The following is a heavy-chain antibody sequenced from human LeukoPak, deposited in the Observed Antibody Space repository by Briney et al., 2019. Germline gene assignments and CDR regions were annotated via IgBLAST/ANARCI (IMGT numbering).Heavy chain of an antibody. J-gene: IGHJ4*02. D-gene: IGHD2-15*01. V-gene: IGHV1-18*01. CDR3: ARVSGGSPDY. CDR1: GYTFTSYD. Sequence: ASVEVSCKASGYTFTSYDISWVRQAPGQGLEWMGWISVYNGNTNYAQKLQGRVTMTTDTSTSTAYMELRSLRSDDAAVYNCARVSGGSPDYWGQGTLVTVSS. CDR2: ISVYNGNT.